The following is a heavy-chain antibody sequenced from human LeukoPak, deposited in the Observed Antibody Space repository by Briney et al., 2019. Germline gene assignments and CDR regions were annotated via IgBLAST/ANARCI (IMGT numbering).Heavy chain of an antibody. V-gene: IGHV3-23*01. Sequence: GGSLRLSCAASGFTFSKNAMSWVRQAPGKGLEWVSTISDNGVNTFYADSVKGRFTISRDNSKYTLHLQMNSLTADDTAIYYCAKDILDYWGQGTLVTVSS. CDR2: ISDNGVNT. CDR3: AKDILDY. CDR1: GFTFSKNA. J-gene: IGHJ4*02.